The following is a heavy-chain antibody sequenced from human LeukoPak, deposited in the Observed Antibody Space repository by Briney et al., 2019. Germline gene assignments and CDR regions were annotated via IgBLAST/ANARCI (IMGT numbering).Heavy chain of an antibody. CDR3: ARGDSSNWHSNWFDP. V-gene: IGHV3-30*04. J-gene: IGHJ5*02. CDR1: GFTFSSHA. Sequence: GRSLRLSCAASGFTFSSHAMHWFRQAPGRGLEWVAVVSYDGTNKFYADSMKGRLTISRGDSKSTLYLQVNSPRAEDTAVYFCARGDSSNWHSNWFDPWGQGALVTVSS. D-gene: IGHD6-13*01. CDR2: VSYDGTNK.